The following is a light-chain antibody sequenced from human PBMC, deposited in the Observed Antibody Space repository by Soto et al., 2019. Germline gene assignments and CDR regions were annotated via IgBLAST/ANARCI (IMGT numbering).Light chain of an antibody. V-gene: IGKV1-33*01. CDR1: QGISTY. Sequence: EILMTESPSSLSASVVDSVTITCQASQGISTYVNWYQQKAGKAPKILIYDTSNLEPGVPSRFSGSRSGTHFTFTITSLQPEDFATYYCQQYADVPLTFGGGTKVDIK. CDR2: DTS. J-gene: IGKJ4*01. CDR3: QQYADVPLT.